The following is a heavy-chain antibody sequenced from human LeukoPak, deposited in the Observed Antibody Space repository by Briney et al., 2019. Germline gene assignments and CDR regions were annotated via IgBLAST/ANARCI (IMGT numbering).Heavy chain of an antibody. CDR2: VFYSGRT. D-gene: IGHD1-7*01. J-gene: IGHJ4*02. CDR3: AGVGTMADFDS. Sequence: PSETLSLTCTVSGGSISSNGFYWGWGRQPPGKGPGWIARVFYSGRTHYSPSLESRVTISRDTSKNQFSLKVTSVTAADTAVYYCAGVGTMADFDSWGQGTLVTVSS. CDR1: GGSISSNGFY. V-gene: IGHV4-39*07.